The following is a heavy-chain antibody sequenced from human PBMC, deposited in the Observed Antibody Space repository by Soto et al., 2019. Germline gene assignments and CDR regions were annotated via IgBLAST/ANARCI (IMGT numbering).Heavy chain of an antibody. V-gene: IGHV4-59*01. J-gene: IGHJ6*02. CDR3: ARGNVLVPAAMWALGMDV. CDR2: IYYSGST. CDR1: GGSISSYY. Sequence: TSETLSLTCTVSGGSISSYYWSWIRQPPGKGLEWIGYIYYSGSTNYNPSLKSRVTISVDTSKNQFSLKLSSVTAADTAVYYCARGNVLVPAAMWALGMDVWGQGTTVTVSS. D-gene: IGHD2-2*01.